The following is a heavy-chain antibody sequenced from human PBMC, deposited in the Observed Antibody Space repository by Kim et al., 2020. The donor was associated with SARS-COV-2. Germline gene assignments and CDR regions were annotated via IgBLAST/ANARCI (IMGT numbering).Heavy chain of an antibody. CDR3: ARQVGGRTQTLYYYDSSGPFDY. D-gene: IGHD3-22*01. CDR1: GYSFTSYW. CDR2: IDPSDSYT. J-gene: IGHJ4*02. V-gene: IGHV5-10-1*01. Sequence: GESLKISCKGSGYSFTSYWISWVRQMPGKGLEWMGRIDPSDSYTNYSPSFQGHVTISADKSISTAYLQWSSLKASDTAMYYCARQVGGRTQTLYYYDSSGPFDYWGQGTLVTVSS.